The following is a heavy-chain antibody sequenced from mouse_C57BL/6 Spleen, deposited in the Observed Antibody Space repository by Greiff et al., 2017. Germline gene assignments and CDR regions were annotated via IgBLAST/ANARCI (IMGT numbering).Heavy chain of an antibody. CDR1: GFNIKDYY. V-gene: IGHV14-2*01. D-gene: IGHD1-1*01. Sequence: EVKLMESGAELVKPGASVKLSCTASGFNIKDYYMHWVKQRTEQGLEWIGRIDPEDGETKYAPKFQGKATITADTSSNTAYLQLSSLTSEDTAVYYCARYGSSPFDHRGQGTTPPVPS. J-gene: IGHJ2*01. CDR3: ARYGSSPFDH. CDR2: IDPEDGET.